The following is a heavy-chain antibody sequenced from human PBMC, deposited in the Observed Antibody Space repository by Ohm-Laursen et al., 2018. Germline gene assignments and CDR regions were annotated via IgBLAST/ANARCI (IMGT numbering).Heavy chain of an antibody. J-gene: IGHJ4*02. Sequence: TLSLTCTVSGGSISSYYWSWVRQPPGKGLEWIGYIHNSGSTNYNPSLKSRVTIATDTSKNQLSLKLSSVTAADTAVYYCARQESSGWYPDYWGQGTLVTVSS. CDR3: ARQESSGWYPDY. V-gene: IGHV4-59*08. CDR1: GGSISSYY. CDR2: IHNSGST. D-gene: IGHD6-19*01.